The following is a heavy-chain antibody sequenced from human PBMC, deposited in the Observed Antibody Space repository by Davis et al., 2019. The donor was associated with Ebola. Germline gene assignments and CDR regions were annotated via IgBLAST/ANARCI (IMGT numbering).Heavy chain of an antibody. Sequence: SWIRQPPGKGLEWIGYIYHSGSTYYNPSLKSRVTISVDTSKNQFSLKLTSVTAADTAVYYCARGRGYSSSQTTFDYWGQGTLVTVSS. D-gene: IGHD6-6*01. J-gene: IGHJ4*02. CDR3: ARGRGYSSSQTTFDY. V-gene: IGHV4-30-2*04. CDR2: IYHSGST.